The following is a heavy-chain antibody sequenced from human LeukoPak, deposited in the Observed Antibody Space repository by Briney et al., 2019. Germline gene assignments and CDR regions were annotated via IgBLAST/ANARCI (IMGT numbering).Heavy chain of an antibody. CDR3: ARASSGSHGDY. V-gene: IGHV3-66*01. CDR2: IYSGGST. D-gene: IGHD6-19*01. Sequence: PRGSLRLSCAASGFTVSSNYMSWVRQAPGKGLEWVSVIYSGGSTYYADSVKGRFTISRDNAKNTLSLQMNSLRAEDTAVYYCARASSGSHGDYWGQGTLVTVSS. J-gene: IGHJ4*02. CDR1: GFTVSSNY.